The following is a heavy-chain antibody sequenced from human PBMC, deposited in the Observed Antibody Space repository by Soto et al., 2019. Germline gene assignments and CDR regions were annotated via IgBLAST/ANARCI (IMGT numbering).Heavy chain of an antibody. V-gene: IGHV4-59*01. D-gene: IGHD6-6*01. J-gene: IGHJ5*02. CDR1: GGSISRYY. CDR3: ARDLSISSTDGPLDP. CDR2: IHYTGST. Sequence: SETLSLTCTVSGGSISRYYWTWIRQPQGKGLEWIGYIHYTGSTNYNPSLKSRVTISLGTSKSQFSLKLSSVTAADTAVYYCARDLSISSTDGPLDPWGHGTLVTVSS.